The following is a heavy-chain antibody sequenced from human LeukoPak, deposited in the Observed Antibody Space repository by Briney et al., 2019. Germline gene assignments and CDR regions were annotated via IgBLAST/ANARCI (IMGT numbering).Heavy chain of an antibody. CDR3: ARALIAVAGTFDY. D-gene: IGHD6-19*01. CDR2: IYYSGST. CDR1: GGSLSSYY. Sequence: SETLSLTCTVSGGSLSSYYWSWIRQPPGKGLEWIGYIYYSGSTNYNPSLKSRVTISVDTSKNQFSLKLSSVTAADTAVYYCARALIAVAGTFDYWGQGTLVTVSS. J-gene: IGHJ4*02. V-gene: IGHV4-59*01.